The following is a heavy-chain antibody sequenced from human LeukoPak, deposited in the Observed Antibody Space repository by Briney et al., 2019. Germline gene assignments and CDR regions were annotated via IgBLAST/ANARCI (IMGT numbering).Heavy chain of an antibody. Sequence: ASVKVSCKASGYTFTGYYIHWVRQAPGQGLEWMGWINPNCGGTNYAQKFQGRVTMTRDTSISTAYMELSRLRSDDTAVYYCAKVVGSGQWLVEREDFDIWGQGTMVTVSS. CDR2: INPNCGGT. D-gene: IGHD6-19*01. CDR3: AKVVGSGQWLVEREDFDI. V-gene: IGHV1-2*02. CDR1: GYTFTGYY. J-gene: IGHJ3*02.